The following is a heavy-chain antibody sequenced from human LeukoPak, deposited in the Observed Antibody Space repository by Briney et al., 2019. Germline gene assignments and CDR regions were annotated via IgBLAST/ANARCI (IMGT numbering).Heavy chain of an antibody. J-gene: IGHJ4*02. CDR2: ISSSGSTI. CDR3: ARRAVAGYYFDY. Sequence: GGSLRLSCAVSGFTFSDYYMSWIRQAPGKGLEWVSYISSSGSTIYYADSVKGRFTISRDNAKNSLYLQMNSLRAEDTAVYYCARRAVAGYYFDYWGQGTLVTVSS. CDR1: GFTFSDYY. D-gene: IGHD6-19*01. V-gene: IGHV3-11*01.